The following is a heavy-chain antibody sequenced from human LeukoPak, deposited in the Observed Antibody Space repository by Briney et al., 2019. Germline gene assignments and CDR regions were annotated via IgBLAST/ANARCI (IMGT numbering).Heavy chain of an antibody. J-gene: IGHJ5*02. CDR2: IYSGGST. CDR3: TRNWGSDNWFDP. Sequence: PGGSLRLSCAASGFTFSSYSMNWVRQAPGKGVEWVSVIYSGGSTYYAASVKGRFTISRDNSKNTLYLQMNSLRAEDTAVYYCTRNWGSDNWFDPWGQGTLVTVSS. D-gene: IGHD7-27*01. V-gene: IGHV3-53*01. CDR1: GFTFSSYS.